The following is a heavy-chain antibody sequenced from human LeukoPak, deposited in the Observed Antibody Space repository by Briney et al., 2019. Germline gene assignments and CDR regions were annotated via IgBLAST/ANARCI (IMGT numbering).Heavy chain of an antibody. J-gene: IGHJ4*02. CDR1: GFTFSSYA. CDR3: ARKIGFSSSWYYGRHYFDY. V-gene: IGHV3-23*01. CDR2: ISGSGGST. Sequence: GSLRLSCAASGFTFSSYAMSWVRQAPGKGLEWVSAISGSGGSTYYADSVKGRFTISRDNSKNTLYLQMNSLRAEDTAVYYCARKIGFSSSWYYGRHYFDYWGQGTLVTVSS. D-gene: IGHD6-13*01.